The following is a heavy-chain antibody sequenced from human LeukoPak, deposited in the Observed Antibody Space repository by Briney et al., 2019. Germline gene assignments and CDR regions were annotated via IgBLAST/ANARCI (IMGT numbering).Heavy chain of an antibody. J-gene: IGHJ4*02. CDR1: GYTFTSYY. V-gene: IGHV1-46*01. Sequence: ASVKVSCKASGYTFTSYYMHWVRQAPGQGLEWMGIINPSGGSTSYAQKFQGRVTMTRDTSTSTVYMELSSLRSEDTAVYYCARGGGGIQLWFTPPTDYWGQGTLVTVCS. CDR3: ARGGGGIQLWFTPPTDY. CDR2: INPSGGST. D-gene: IGHD5-18*01.